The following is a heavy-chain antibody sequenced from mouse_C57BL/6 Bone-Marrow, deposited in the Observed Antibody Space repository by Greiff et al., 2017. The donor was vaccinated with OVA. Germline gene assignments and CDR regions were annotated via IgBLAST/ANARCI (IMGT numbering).Heavy chain of an antibody. V-gene: IGHV1-47*01. D-gene: IGHD1-1*01. CDR3: ARRCYGSSFAMDY. J-gene: IGHJ4*01. CDR2: FHPYNDDT. Sequence: QVQLKQSGAELVKPGASVKMSCKASGYTFTTYPIEWMKQNHGKSLEWIGNFHPYNDDTKYNEKFKGKATLTVEKSSSTVYLELSRLTSDDSSVYYCARRCYGSSFAMDYWGQGTSVTVSS. CDR1: GYTFTTYP.